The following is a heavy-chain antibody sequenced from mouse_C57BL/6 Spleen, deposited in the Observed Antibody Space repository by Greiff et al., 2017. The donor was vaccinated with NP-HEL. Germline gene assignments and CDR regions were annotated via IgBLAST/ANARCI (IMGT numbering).Heavy chain of an antibody. CDR3: ASGLITTVPAWFAY. D-gene: IGHD1-1*01. J-gene: IGHJ3*01. CDR2: ISSGSSTI. V-gene: IGHV5-17*01. CDR1: GFTFSDYG. Sequence: EVKLVESGGGLVKPGGSLKLSCAASGFTFSDYGMHWVRQAPEKGLEWVAYISSGSSTIYYADTVKGRFTISRDNAKNTLFLQMTSLRSEDTAMYYCASGLITTVPAWFAYWGQGTLVTVSA.